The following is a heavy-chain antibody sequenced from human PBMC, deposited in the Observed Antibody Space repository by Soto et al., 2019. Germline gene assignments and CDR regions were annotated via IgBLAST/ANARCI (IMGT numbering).Heavy chain of an antibody. J-gene: IGHJ5*01. D-gene: IGHD3-22*01. CDR1: GGSFSGCY. Sequence: SETLSLTWAVYGGSFSGCYWSWIRQPPGKGLEWIGEINHSGSTNYNPSLKSRVTISVDTSKDQFSLKLSSVTAADTAVYYCATDRGAWSHGTLLTVSS. CDR2: INHSGST. V-gene: IGHV4-34*01. CDR3: ATDRGA.